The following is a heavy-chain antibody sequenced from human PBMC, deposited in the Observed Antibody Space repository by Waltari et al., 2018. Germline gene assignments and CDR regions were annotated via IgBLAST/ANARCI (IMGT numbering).Heavy chain of an antibody. D-gene: IGHD1-26*01. J-gene: IGHJ4*02. CDR2: IYHSGST. Sequence: QVQLQESGPGLVKPSETLSLTCAVSGYSISSGYYWGWIRQPPGKGLEWIGSIYHSGSTYYDPSLKSRVAISVDTSKNQFSLKLSSVTAADTAVYYCARWGNSGSYFGANWGQGTLVTVSS. CDR3: ARWGNSGSYFGAN. V-gene: IGHV4-38-2*01. CDR1: GYSISSGYY.